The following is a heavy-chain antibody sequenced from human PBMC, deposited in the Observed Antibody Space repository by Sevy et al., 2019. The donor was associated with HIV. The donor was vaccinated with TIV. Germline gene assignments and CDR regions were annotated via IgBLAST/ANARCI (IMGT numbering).Heavy chain of an antibody. Sequence: GGSLRLSCAASGFSFSSYSMNWVRQAPGKGLEWASSLSSSSSYIYYTDSVKGRFTISRDNAKNSLYLQMNSLRAEDTAVYYCARWDADRRWYFDYWGQGTLVTVSS. J-gene: IGHJ4*02. D-gene: IGHD1-26*01. V-gene: IGHV3-21*01. CDR3: ARWDADRRWYFDY. CDR2: LSSSSSYI. CDR1: GFSFSSYS.